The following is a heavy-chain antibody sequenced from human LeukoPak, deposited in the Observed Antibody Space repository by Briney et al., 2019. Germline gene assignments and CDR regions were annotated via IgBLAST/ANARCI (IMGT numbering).Heavy chain of an antibody. CDR1: GVSISSSNSY. Sequence: SETLSLTCTVSGVSISSSNSYWGWIRQPPGKGLEWIGSIYYSGTTHYNPSLESRVTISVDTSKNQFSLKLSSVTAADTAVYYCARGTFYDILTGSPAHFDYWGQGTLVTVSS. J-gene: IGHJ4*02. CDR3: ARGTFYDILTGSPAHFDY. D-gene: IGHD3-9*01. CDR2: IYYSGTT. V-gene: IGHV4-39*07.